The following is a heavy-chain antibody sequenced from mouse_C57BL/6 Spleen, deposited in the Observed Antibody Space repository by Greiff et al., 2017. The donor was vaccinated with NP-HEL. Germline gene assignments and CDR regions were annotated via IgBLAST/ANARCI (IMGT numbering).Heavy chain of an antibody. V-gene: IGHV1-82*01. CDR3: ARSEGAVVAYYYAMDY. CDR2: IYPGDGDT. J-gene: IGHJ4*01. D-gene: IGHD1-1*01. CDR1: GYAFSSSW. Sequence: QVQLQQSGPELVKPGASVKISCKASGYAFSSSWMNWVKQRPGKGLEWIGRIYPGDGDTNYNGKFKGKATLTADKSSSTAYMQLSSLTSEDSAVYFCARSEGAVVAYYYAMDYWGQGTSVTVSS.